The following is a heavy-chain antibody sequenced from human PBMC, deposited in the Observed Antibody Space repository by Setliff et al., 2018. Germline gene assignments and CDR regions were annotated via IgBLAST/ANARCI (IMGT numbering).Heavy chain of an antibody. J-gene: IGHJ4*02. Sequence: SETLSLTCTVSGGSFSTYYWSWIRQAPGKGLEWIGHVYYSGITYYNPSLKSRVTISVDTSKNHFSLKLTSVTAADTAAYYCARYTPKLPELGIYGWFDYWGQGTPVTVSS. CDR2: VYYSGIT. CDR3: ARYTPKLPELGIYGWFDY. D-gene: IGHD7-27*01. CDR1: GGSFSTYY. V-gene: IGHV4-59*12.